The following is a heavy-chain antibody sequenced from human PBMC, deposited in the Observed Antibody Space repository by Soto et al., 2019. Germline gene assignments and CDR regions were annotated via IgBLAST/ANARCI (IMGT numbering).Heavy chain of an antibody. CDR2: IYHGRRN. V-gene: IGHV4-4*02. D-gene: IGHD3-10*01. CDR1: GGSISTNNW. Sequence: QVQLQESGPGLVKPSGTLSLTCSVSGGSISTNNWCSWVRQSPGKGLEWIGEIYHGRRNNYNPTLMNRITISVDESKNPFSLRLKSVTAADTAIYYCARESDTITVRGPFDIWGQGTLVTVSS. CDR3: ARESDTITVRGPFDI. J-gene: IGHJ3*02.